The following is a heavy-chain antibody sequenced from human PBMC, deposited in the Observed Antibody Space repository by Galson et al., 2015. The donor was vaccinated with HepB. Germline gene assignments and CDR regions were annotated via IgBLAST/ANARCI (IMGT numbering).Heavy chain of an antibody. V-gene: IGHV1-58*02. CDR2: IVVGSGNT. CDR1: GFTFTSSA. J-gene: IGHJ3*02. CDR3: AADPETYDAFDI. Sequence: SVKVSCKASGFTFTSSAMQWVRQARGQRLEWIGWIVVGSGNTNYAQKFQERVTTTRDMSTSTAYMELSSLRSEDTAVYYCAADPETYDAFDIWGQGTMVTVSS.